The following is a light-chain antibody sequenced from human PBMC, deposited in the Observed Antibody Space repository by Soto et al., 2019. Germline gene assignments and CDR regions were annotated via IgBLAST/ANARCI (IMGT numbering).Light chain of an antibody. J-gene: IGKJ5*01. V-gene: IGKV3-20*01. CDR2: GSS. CDR3: HQYGSSIT. Sequence: EVVLTQSPGTLSLSPGESATLSCRASQSVTNNYFAWYQQKPGQAPRLLIFGSSDRATGIPDRFSGSGSGTDFTLTISRLEPEDFAVYYCHQYGSSITFGQGTRLESK. CDR1: QSVTNNY.